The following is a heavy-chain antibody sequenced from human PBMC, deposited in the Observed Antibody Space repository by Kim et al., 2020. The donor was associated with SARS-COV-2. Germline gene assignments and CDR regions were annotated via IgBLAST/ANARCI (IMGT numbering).Heavy chain of an antibody. V-gene: IGHV1-69*13. D-gene: IGHD4-17*01. CDR1: GGTFSSYA. CDR3: ASAYQNAEDYGDYERNYYYYGMDV. CDR2: IIPIFGTA. J-gene: IGHJ6*02. Sequence: SVKVSCKASGGTFSSYAISWVRQAPGQGLEWMGGIIPIFGTANYAQKFQGRVTITADESTSTAYMELSSLRSEDTAVYYCASAYQNAEDYGDYERNYYYYGMDVWGQGTTVTVSS.